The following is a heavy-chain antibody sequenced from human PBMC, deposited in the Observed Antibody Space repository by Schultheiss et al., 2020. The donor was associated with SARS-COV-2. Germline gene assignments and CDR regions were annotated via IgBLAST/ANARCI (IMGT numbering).Heavy chain of an antibody. CDR3: AKRPYKNYYDSSGGFSYFDL. CDR1: TFIFSSYA. Sequence: GGSLRLSCSASTFIFSSYAMYWVRQAPGKGLEWVSAISGSGGSTYYADSVKGRFTISRDNSKNTLYLQMNSLRAEDTAVYYCAKRPYKNYYDSSGGFSYFDLWGRGTLVTVSS. J-gene: IGHJ2*01. CDR2: ISGSGGST. D-gene: IGHD3-22*01. V-gene: IGHV3-23*01.